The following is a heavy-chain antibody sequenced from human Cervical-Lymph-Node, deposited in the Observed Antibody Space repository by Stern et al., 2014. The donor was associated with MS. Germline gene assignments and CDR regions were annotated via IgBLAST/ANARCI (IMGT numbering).Heavy chain of an antibody. D-gene: IGHD3/OR15-3a*01. J-gene: IGHJ6*02. CDR3: AKDTRTGVMPYYYGMDV. Sequence: VQLLESGGGVVQPGRSLRLSCAASGFTFSSSGMHWVRQAPGQGLEWVAIIWHDGSGSYYADSVKGRFTISRDNSKNTLYLQMHSLRAEDTAVYYCAKDTRTGVMPYYYGMDVWGPGTTVTVSS. V-gene: IGHV3-33*06. CDR1: GFTFSSSG. CDR2: IWHDGSGS.